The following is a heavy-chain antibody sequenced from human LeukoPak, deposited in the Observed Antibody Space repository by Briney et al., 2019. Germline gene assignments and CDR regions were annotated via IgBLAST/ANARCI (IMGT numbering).Heavy chain of an antibody. CDR3: ARDFRDGFDY. CDR1: GYSISSGYY. J-gene: IGHJ4*02. CDR2: IYHSGST. D-gene: IGHD3-10*01. Sequence: SETLSLTCTVSGYSISSGYYWGWIRQPPGKGLEWIGSIYHSGSTYYNPSLKSRVTISVDTSKNQFSLKLSSVTAADTAVYYCARDFRDGFDYWGQGTLVTVSS. V-gene: IGHV4-38-2*02.